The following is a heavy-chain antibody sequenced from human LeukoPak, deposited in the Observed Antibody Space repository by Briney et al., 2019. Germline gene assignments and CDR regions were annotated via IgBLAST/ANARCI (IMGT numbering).Heavy chain of an antibody. CDR1: GASISSYY. CDR2: VHYSGST. V-gene: IGHV4-59*01. J-gene: IGHJ4*02. CDR3: AKVGGNGHLDY. D-gene: IGHD2-8*01. Sequence: SETLSLTCAVSGASISSYYWTWVRQPPGKGLEWIGYVHYSGSTNYTPSLESRVTMSVDTSKNQFSLRLTSVTAADTAVYYCAKVGGNGHLDYWGQGTLVTVSS.